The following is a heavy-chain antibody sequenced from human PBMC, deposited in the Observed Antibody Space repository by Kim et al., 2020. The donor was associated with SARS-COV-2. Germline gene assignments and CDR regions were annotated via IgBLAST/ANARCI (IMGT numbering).Heavy chain of an antibody. CDR2: ISSSSSTI. CDR3: ASVVWFGENDGDY. J-gene: IGHJ4*02. CDR1: GFTFSSYS. D-gene: IGHD3-10*01. Sequence: GGSLRLSCAASGFTFSSYSMNWVRQAPGKGLEWVSYISSSSSTIYYADSVKGRFTISRDNAKNSLYLQMNSLGDEDTAVYYCASVVWFGENDGDYWGQGTLVTVSS. V-gene: IGHV3-48*02.